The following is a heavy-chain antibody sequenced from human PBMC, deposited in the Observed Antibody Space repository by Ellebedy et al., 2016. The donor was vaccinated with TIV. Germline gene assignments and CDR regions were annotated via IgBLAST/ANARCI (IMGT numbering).Heavy chain of an antibody. CDR1: GFTVSSNY. Sequence: GGSLRLSCAASGFTVSSNYMSWVRQAPGKGLEWVSVIYSSGITYYADSVKGRFTISRDSSRDNSKNTVYLQMNSLRAEDTAVYYCARVDYGLAFHIWGQGTMVTVSS. V-gene: IGHV3-66*01. D-gene: IGHD3-16*01. J-gene: IGHJ3*02. CDR2: IYSSGIT. CDR3: ARVDYGLAFHI.